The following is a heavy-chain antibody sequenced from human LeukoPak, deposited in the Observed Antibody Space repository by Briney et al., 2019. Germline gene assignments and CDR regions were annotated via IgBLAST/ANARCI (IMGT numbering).Heavy chain of an antibody. D-gene: IGHD3-22*01. CDR1: GFTFSSYA. CDR2: ISYDGSNK. CDR3: ARGSHYYDFTSCLSY. V-gene: IGHV3-30*09. Sequence: PGGSLRLSCAASGFTFSSYAMHWVRQAPGKGLEWVAVISYDGSNKYYADSVKGRFAISRDNSKNTPYLQMNSLRAEDTAVYYCARGSHYYDFTSCLSYWGQGTLVTVSS. J-gene: IGHJ4*02.